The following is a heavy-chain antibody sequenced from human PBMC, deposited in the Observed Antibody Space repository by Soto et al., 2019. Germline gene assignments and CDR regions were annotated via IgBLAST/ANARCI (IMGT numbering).Heavy chain of an antibody. CDR2: IDPSDSYT. J-gene: IGHJ6*02. Sequence: PGESLKISCKGSGYSFTSYWISWVRQMPGKGLEWMGRIDPSDSYTNYSPSFQGHVTISADKSISTAYLQWSSLKASDTAMYYCARGGYYYDSSADYLYYYYYGMDVWGQGTTVTVSS. D-gene: IGHD3-22*01. CDR1: GYSFTSYW. V-gene: IGHV5-10-1*01. CDR3: ARGGYYYDSSADYLYYYYYGMDV.